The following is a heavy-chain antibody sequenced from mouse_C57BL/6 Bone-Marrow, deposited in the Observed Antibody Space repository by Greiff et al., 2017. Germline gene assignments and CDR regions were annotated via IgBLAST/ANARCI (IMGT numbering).Heavy chain of an antibody. J-gene: IGHJ3*01. V-gene: IGHV3-8*01. CDR3: ASWEFAY. CDR2: ISYSGST. CDR1: GYSITSDY. D-gene: IGHD4-1*01. Sequence: EVHLVESGPGLAKPSQTLSLTCSVTGYSITSDYWNWIRTFPGHKLEYMGYISYSGSTDYNPSLKSRISITRDTSKNQYYLQLNSVTTEDTATYYCASWEFAYWGQGTLVTVSA.